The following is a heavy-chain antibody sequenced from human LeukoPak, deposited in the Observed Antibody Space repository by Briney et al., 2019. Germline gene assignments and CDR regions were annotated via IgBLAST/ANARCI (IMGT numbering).Heavy chain of an antibody. CDR3: ARGLYDSSAYYFDC. D-gene: IGHD3-22*01. V-gene: IGHV3-72*01. J-gene: IGHJ4*02. CDR1: GFTFSDHY. Sequence: PGGSLRLSCAASGFTFSDHYMDWVRQAPGKGLEWVGRSRNKANTYTTEYAASVKGRFIISRDDSKNSLYLQMNSLKTEDTAMYCCARGLYDSSAYYFDCWGQGTLVTVSS. CDR2: SRNKANTYTT.